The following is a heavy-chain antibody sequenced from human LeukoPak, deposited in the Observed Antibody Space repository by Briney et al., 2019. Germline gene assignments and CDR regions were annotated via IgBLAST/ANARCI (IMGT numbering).Heavy chain of an antibody. CDR1: GYSFTSYW. CDR2: IYPGDSDT. V-gene: IGHV5-51*01. CDR3: AAYGSGSYSWFDP. J-gene: IGHJ5*02. D-gene: IGHD3-10*01. Sequence: GESLKISCKGSGYSFTSYWIGWVRQMPGKGLGWMGIIYPGDSDTRYSPSFQGQVTISADKSITTAYLQWSSLKASDTAMYYCAAYGSGSYSWFDPWGQGTLVTVSS.